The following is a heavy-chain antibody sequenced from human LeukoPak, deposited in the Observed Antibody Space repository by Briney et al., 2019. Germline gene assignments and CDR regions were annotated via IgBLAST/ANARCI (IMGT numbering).Heavy chain of an antibody. J-gene: IGHJ5*02. V-gene: IGHV4-4*07. CDR1: GGSISSYY. CDR2: IYTSGIT. D-gene: IGHD4-17*01. Sequence: SETLSLTCTVSGGSISSYYWSWIRQPAGKGLEWIGRIYTSGITNYNPSLKSRVTMSVDTSKNQFSLKLSSVTAADTAVYYCASRLRDPDGDWFDPWGQGTLVTVSS. CDR3: ASRLRDPDGDWFDP.